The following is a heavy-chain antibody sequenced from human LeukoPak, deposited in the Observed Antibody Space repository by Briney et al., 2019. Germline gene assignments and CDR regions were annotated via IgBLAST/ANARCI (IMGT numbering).Heavy chain of an antibody. CDR3: AKGLRHYDY. CDR1: GGSISSFF. Sequence: PSETLSLTCTVSGGSISSFFWSWIRQPPGKGLEWIGYVHSSGSTKYNPSLKSRLIISVDMSKNQFSLKLRSVSVADTAVYYCAKGLRHYDYWGQGTLVTVSS. CDR2: VHSSGST. V-gene: IGHV4-59*01. J-gene: IGHJ4*02.